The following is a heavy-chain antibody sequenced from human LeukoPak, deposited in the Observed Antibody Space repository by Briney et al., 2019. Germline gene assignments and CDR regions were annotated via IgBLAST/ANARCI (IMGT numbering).Heavy chain of an antibody. D-gene: IGHD5-12*01. CDR3: ESAVMGGYRDY. CDR2: IYYSGST. V-gene: IGHV4-39*07. CDR1: GGSISSSSYY. Sequence: PSETLSLTCTVSGGSISSSSYYWGWIRQPPGKGLEGIGGIYYSGSTYYNPSLKSRVPISVDTSKNQFSLNLGSVTAADTAVYYWESAVMGGYRDYWGQGTLVTVSS. J-gene: IGHJ4*02.